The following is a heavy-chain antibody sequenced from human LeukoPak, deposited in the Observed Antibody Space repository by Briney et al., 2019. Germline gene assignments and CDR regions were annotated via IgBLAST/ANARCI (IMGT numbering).Heavy chain of an antibody. V-gene: IGHV4-59*08. J-gene: IGHJ4*02. CDR3: ARQKVDTAMAFDY. CDR2: IYYSGST. Sequence: SETLSLTCTVSGGSISSYYWSWIRQPPGKGLEWIGYIYYSGSTNYNPSLKSRVTISVDTSKNQFSLKLSSVTAADTAVYYCARQKVDTAMAFDYWGQGTLVTVSS. D-gene: IGHD5-18*01. CDR1: GGSISSYY.